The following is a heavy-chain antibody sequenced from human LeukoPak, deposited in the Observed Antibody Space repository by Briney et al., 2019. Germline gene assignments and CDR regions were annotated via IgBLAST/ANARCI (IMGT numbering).Heavy chain of an antibody. CDR3: ARYYDFWSGYLDY. J-gene: IGHJ4*02. D-gene: IGHD3-3*01. CDR1: GGPFSGYY. Sequence: SETLSLTCAVYGGPFSGYYWSWIRQPPGKGLEWIGEINHSGSTNYNPSLKSRVTISVDTSKNQFSLKLSSVTAADTAVYYCARYYDFWSGYLDYWGQGTLVTVSS. CDR2: INHSGST. V-gene: IGHV4-34*01.